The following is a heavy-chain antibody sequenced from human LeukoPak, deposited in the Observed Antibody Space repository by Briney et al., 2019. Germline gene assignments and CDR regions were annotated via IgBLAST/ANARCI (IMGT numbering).Heavy chain of an antibody. Sequence: GGSLRLSCAASGFTFSSYAMSWVRQAPGKGLEWVSGIVSSGGSTYYADSVKGRFTISRDNSKNTLYLQMNSLEVEDTAIYYCAKEGRKWGLRGGVDYWGQGTLVAVSS. V-gene: IGHV3-23*01. CDR2: IVSSGGST. CDR1: GFTFSSYA. CDR3: AKEGRKWGLRGGVDY. J-gene: IGHJ4*02. D-gene: IGHD1-26*01.